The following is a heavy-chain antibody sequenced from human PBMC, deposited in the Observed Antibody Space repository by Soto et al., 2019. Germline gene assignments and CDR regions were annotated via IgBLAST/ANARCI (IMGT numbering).Heavy chain of an antibody. CDR2: IYYSGT. CDR3: ARTYDGSGPNSGGYGFDI. D-gene: IGHD3-22*01. V-gene: IGHV4-59*01. Sequence: QVQLQESGPGLVKPSETLSLTCSVSGGSISSYYWSWIRQPPGKGLEWIAYIYYSGTSYNPSLKSPVSISPHTPKNQFPLTLSSVTAADTALSYCARTYDGSGPNSGGYGFDIWGQGTMVTVSS. J-gene: IGHJ3*02. CDR1: GGSISSYY.